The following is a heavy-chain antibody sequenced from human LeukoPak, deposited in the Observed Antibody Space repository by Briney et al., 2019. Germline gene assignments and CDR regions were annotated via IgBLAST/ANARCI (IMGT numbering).Heavy chain of an antibody. J-gene: IGHJ5*02. D-gene: IGHD1-7*01. V-gene: IGHV4-34*01. CDR3: ARGLNWNYYTIPTSNWFDP. Sequence: SETLSLTCAVYGGSFSGYYWSWIRQPPGKGLEWIGEINHSGSTNYNPSLKSRVTISVDTSKNQFSLKLSSVTAADTAVYYCARGLNWNYYTIPTSNWFDPWGQGTLVTVSS. CDR2: INHSGST. CDR1: GGSFSGYY.